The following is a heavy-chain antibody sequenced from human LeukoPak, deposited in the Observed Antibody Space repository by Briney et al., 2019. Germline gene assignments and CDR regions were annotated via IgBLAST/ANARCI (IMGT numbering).Heavy chain of an antibody. V-gene: IGHV1-2*02. CDR3: AREWDCSGGSCYSRVFDP. CDR1: GYTFTGYY. J-gene: IGHJ5*02. D-gene: IGHD2-15*01. CDR2: INPNSGGT. Sequence: ASVKVSCKASGYTFTGYYMHWGRQAPGQGLEWMGWINPNSGGTNYGQKFQGRVTMTRDTSISTAYMELSRLRSDDTAVYYCAREWDCSGGSCYSRVFDPWGQGTLVTVSS.